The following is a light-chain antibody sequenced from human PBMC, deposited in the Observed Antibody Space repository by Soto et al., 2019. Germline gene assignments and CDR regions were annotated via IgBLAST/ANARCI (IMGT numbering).Light chain of an antibody. Sequence: DIQLTQSPSFLSASVGDRVTITCRASQGVSGYLAWYQQKPGKAPNLLIYGAYILQSGVPSRFSGSGSGTEYTLTISSLQPEDFATYYCQQANTYSLTFGGGTKVEIK. CDR1: QGVSGY. J-gene: IGKJ4*01. CDR3: QQANTYSLT. V-gene: IGKV1-9*01. CDR2: GAY.